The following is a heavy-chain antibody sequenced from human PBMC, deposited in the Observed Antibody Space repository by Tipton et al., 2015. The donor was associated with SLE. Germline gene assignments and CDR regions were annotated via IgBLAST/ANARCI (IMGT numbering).Heavy chain of an antibody. Sequence: RSLRLSCAASGFTFSNYGIHWVRQAPGKGLEWVAVIWYDGSIKYYADSVEGRFTVSRDNSKKMLYLQMNSLRAEDTAVYYCARSSSSTYYYYMDVWGKGTTVTVSS. CDR1: GFTFSNYG. CDR2: IWYDGSIK. V-gene: IGHV3-33*01. CDR3: ARSSSSTYYYYMDV. J-gene: IGHJ6*03. D-gene: IGHD6-6*01.